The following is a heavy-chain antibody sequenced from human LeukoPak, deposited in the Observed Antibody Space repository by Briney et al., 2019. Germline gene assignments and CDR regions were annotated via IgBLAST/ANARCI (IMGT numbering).Heavy chain of an antibody. CDR2: INHRGSS. V-gene: IGHV4-34*01. CDR1: GESFSAYF. J-gene: IGHJ4*02. Sequence: PSETLSLTCAVYGESFSAYFWNWIRQAPGKPLEYIGEINHRGSSHYNPSLKTRFTLSADTSKNQFSLKLTSVTAADTAVYFCARGSSFDGYCSAGACDAGYYDSWGQGTPVTVSS. D-gene: IGHD5-24*01. CDR3: ARGSSFDGYCSAGACDAGYYDS.